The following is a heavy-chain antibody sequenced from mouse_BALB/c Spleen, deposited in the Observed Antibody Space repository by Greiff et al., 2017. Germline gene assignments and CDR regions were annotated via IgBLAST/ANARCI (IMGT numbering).Heavy chain of an antibody. Sequence: VQLQQSGPELVKPGASVKISCKASGYSFTGYYMHWVKQSHVKSLEWIGRINPYNGATSYNQNFKDKASLTVDKSSSTAYMELHSLTSEDSAVYYCARIYYDSFAYWGQGTLVTVSA. D-gene: IGHD2-4*01. CDR2: INPYNGAT. CDR1: GYSFTGYY. CDR3: ARIYYDSFAY. J-gene: IGHJ3*01. V-gene: IGHV1-31*01.